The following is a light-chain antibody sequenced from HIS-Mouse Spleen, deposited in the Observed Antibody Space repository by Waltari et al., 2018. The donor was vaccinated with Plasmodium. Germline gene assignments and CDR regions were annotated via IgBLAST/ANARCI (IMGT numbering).Light chain of an antibody. J-gene: IGLJ3*02. V-gene: IGLV2-23*03. CDR3: CSYAGSSTFV. CDR1: SSDVGSYNL. CDR2: EGS. Sequence: QSALTQPASVSGSPGQSLTISCTGTSSDVGSYNLVSWYQQHPGKAPKRMIYEGSKRPSGVSNRFSGSKSGNTDSLTISGLQAEDEADYYCCSYAGSSTFVFGGGTKLTVL.